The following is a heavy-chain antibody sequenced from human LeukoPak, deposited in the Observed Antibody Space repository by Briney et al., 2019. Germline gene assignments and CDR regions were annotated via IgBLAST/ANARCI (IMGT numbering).Heavy chain of an antibody. V-gene: IGHV3-7*01. CDR1: GFTVSSNY. J-gene: IGHJ4*02. CDR2: IKRDGSDK. CDR3: ARALYNTGWYPDYFDS. D-gene: IGHD6-19*01. Sequence: PGGSLRLSCAASGFTVSSNYMSWVRQAPGKGLEWVTNIKRDGSDKYYVGSVDGRFTISRDNAQNSLYLQMSSLRAEDTAIYYCARALYNTGWYPDYFDSWGQGTLVTVSS.